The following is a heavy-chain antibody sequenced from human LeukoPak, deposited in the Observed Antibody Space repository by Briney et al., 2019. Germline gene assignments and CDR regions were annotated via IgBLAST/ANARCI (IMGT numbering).Heavy chain of an antibody. CDR3: ARDDPPYYYDSSGYDAFDI. D-gene: IGHD3-22*01. Sequence: ASVKVSCKASGYTFTSYGISWVRQAPGQGLEWMGWISAYNGNTNYAQKLQGRVTTTTDTSTSTAYMELRSLRSDDTAVYYCARDDPPYYYDSSGYDAFDIWGQGTMVTVSS. J-gene: IGHJ3*02. CDR1: GYTFTSYG. CDR2: ISAYNGNT. V-gene: IGHV1-18*01.